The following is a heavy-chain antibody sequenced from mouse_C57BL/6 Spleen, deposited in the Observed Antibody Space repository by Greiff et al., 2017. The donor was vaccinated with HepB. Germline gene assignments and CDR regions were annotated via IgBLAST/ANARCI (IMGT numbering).Heavy chain of an antibody. CDR3: ARAGGFAY. CDR2: ISDGGSYT. J-gene: IGHJ3*01. CDR1: GFTFSSYA. Sequence: EVMLVESGGGLVKPGGSLKLSCAASGFTFSSYAMSWVRQTPEKRLEWVATISDGGSYTYYPDNVKGRFTISRDNAKNNLYLQMSHLKSEDTAMYYGARAGGFAYWGQGTLVTVAA. V-gene: IGHV5-4*03.